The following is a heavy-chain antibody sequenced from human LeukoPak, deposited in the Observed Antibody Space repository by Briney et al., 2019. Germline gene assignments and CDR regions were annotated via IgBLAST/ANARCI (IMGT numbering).Heavy chain of an antibody. CDR3: ARLSGYNWNYGVDY. Sequence: GRSLRLSCAASGFTFSSYVMHWVRQAPGKGLEWVAIISYDGSNEYYADSVKGRFTISRDNSKNTLYLQMNSLRSDDTAVYYCARLSGYNWNYGVDYWGQGTLVTVSS. J-gene: IGHJ4*02. D-gene: IGHD1-7*01. V-gene: IGHV3-30*04. CDR2: ISYDGSNE. CDR1: GFTFSSYV.